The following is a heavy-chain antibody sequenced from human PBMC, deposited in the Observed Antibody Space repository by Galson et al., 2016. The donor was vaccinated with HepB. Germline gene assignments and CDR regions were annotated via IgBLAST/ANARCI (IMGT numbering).Heavy chain of an antibody. CDR3: VRERLLRYFDLFPSGYYGMDV. CDR2: INDGGSA. J-gene: IGHJ6*02. CDR1: GASFGDFS. V-gene: IGHV4-34*01. D-gene: IGHD3-9*01. Sequence: ETLSLTCAVSGASFGDFSWSWIRQSPGKGLEWIGEINDGGSANYSPSLKTRVTISIDTFKNQFSLNLSSVTAADTAIYYCVRERLLRYFDLFPSGYYGMDVWGQGTTVTVSS.